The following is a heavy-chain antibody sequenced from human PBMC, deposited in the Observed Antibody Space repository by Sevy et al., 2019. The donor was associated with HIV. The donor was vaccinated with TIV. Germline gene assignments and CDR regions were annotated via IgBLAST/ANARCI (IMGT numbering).Heavy chain of an antibody. D-gene: IGHD3-22*01. V-gene: IGHV4-38-2*01. J-gene: IGHJ3*02. CDR2: IYHSGST. CDR1: GYSISSGYY. CDR3: ASQRPYYYDSSGYYYVGAFDI. Sequence: SETLSLTCAVSGYSISSGYYWGWIRQPPGKGLEWIGSIYHSGSTYYNPSLKSRVTISVHTSKNQFSLKLSSVTAADTAVYYCASQRPYYYDSSGYYYVGAFDIWGQGTMVTVSS.